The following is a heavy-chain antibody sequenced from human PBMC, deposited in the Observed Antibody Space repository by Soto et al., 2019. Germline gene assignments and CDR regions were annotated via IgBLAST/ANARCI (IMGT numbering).Heavy chain of an antibody. CDR3: ARGGGVGVAGSAAFDM. V-gene: IGHV1-2*02. Sequence: QLHLVQSGAVVKKPGASVTVSCSASGYPVTAYYMHWVRQAPGRGLEWMGGINPATGAAKYTRTFQGRVTMTRDTSTSTVFMELSGLTPEDTAVFYCARGGGVGVAGSAAFDMWGQGTLVTVSS. J-gene: IGHJ3*02. D-gene: IGHD3-3*01. CDR1: GYPVTAYY. CDR2: INPATGAA.